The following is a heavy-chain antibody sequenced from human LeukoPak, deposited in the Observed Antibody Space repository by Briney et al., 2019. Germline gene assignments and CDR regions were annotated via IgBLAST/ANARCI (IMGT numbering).Heavy chain of an antibody. CDR2: ISSSSSYI. CDR3: ASGPSGYHNT. V-gene: IGHV3-21*01. CDR1: GFTFSSYS. D-gene: IGHD5-12*01. Sequence: GGSLRLSCAASGFTFSSYSMNWVRQAPGKGLEWVSSISSSSSYIYYADSVKGRFTISRDNAKNSLYLQMNSLRAEDTAVYHCASGPSGYHNTGGQGTLVTVSS. J-gene: IGHJ4*02.